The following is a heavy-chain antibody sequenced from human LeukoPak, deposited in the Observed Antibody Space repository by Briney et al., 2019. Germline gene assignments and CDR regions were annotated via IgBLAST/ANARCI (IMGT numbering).Heavy chain of an antibody. CDR1: GFTFSSYA. J-gene: IGHJ6*03. V-gene: IGHV4-34*01. D-gene: IGHD5-12*01. CDR2: INHSGST. Sequence: GSLRLSCPASGFTFSSYAMSWIRQPPGKGLEWIGEINHSGSTIYNPSLNSRVTLSVDTSKNQFSLKLSSVTAADTAVYYCARPLAYYYYVDVWGKGTTVTVSS. CDR3: ARPLAYYYYVDV.